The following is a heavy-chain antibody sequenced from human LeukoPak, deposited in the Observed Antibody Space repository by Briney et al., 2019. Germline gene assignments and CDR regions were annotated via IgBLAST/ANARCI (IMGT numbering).Heavy chain of an antibody. CDR2: ISGSGFST. CDR1: GFTFSSYA. D-gene: IGHD6-13*01. Sequence: GGSLRLSCAASGFTFSSYAMSWVRQAPGKGLEWVSAISGSGFSTYYADSVKGRFTISGDISKNTLYLQMNSLRAEDTAVYYCAKVAGTSSWYQVDYWGQGTLVTVSS. J-gene: IGHJ4*02. CDR3: AKVAGTSSWYQVDY. V-gene: IGHV3-23*01.